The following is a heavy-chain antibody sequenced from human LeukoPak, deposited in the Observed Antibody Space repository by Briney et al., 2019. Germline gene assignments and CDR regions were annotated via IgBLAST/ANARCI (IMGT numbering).Heavy chain of an antibody. CDR3: ARDRDTAMVSGDY. J-gene: IGHJ4*02. CDR1: GFTFDDYA. D-gene: IGHD5-18*01. CDR2: ISSSSSYI. Sequence: GGSLRLSCAASGFTFDDYAMHWVRQAPGKGLEWVSSISSSSSYIYYADSVKGRFTISRDNAKNSLYLQMNSLRAEDTAVYYCARDRDTAMVSGDYWGQGTLVTVSS. V-gene: IGHV3-21*01.